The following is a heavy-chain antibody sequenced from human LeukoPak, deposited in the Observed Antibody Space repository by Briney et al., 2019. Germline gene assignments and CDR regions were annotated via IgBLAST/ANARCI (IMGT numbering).Heavy chain of an antibody. CDR1: GINFRTSG. D-gene: IGHD6-13*01. CDR2: IQNDGSDK. CDR3: AREGGRAAAGRFDY. J-gene: IGHJ4*02. Sequence: GGSLRLSCAASGINFRTSGMHWVRQAPGKGLEWVTFIQNDGSDKYYAASVTGRFTISRDNSKNTVYLHMNSLRADDMALYYCAREGGRAAAGRFDYWGQGTLVTVSS. V-gene: IGHV3-30*02.